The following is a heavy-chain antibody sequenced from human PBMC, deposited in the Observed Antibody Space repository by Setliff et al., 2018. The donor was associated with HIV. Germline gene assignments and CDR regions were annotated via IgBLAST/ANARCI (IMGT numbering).Heavy chain of an antibody. D-gene: IGHD6-19*01. J-gene: IGHJ4*02. CDR2: LYYSGST. Sequence: PSETLSLTCTVSAGSIRSSTYYWAWIRQPPGKGLEWIGTLYYSGSTYYNPSLKSRATISVDTSKNQFSPKLSSVTAADTAVYYCIIAYSSGWLAPMGFDSWGQGTLVTVSS. CDR3: IIAYSSGWLAPMGFDS. CDR1: AGSIRSSTYY. V-gene: IGHV4-39*01.